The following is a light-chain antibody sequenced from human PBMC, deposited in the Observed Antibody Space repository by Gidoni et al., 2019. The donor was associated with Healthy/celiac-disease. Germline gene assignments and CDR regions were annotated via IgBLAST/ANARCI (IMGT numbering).Light chain of an antibody. Sequence: SYELTQPPSVSVSPGQTASITCSGDKLGDKYACWYQQTPGQSPVLVIYQDSKRPSGIPERFSGSNSGNTATLTISGTQAMDEADYYCQAWDSSTEHVVFGGGTKLTVL. CDR1: KLGDKY. V-gene: IGLV3-1*01. J-gene: IGLJ2*01. CDR3: QAWDSSTEHVV. CDR2: QDS.